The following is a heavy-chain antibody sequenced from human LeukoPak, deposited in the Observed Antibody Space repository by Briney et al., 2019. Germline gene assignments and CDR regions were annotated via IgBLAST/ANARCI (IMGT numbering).Heavy chain of an antibody. Sequence: GGSLGLSCAASGFTFSSYALHWVRQAPGKGLEWVAVISYDGSNKYYADSVKGRFTISRDNSKNTLYLQMNSLRAEDTAVYYCAKDPPSIGSFDYWGQGTLVTVSS. CDR2: ISYDGSNK. CDR3: AKDPPSIGSFDY. J-gene: IGHJ4*02. CDR1: GFTFSSYA. D-gene: IGHD2/OR15-2a*01. V-gene: IGHV3-30*04.